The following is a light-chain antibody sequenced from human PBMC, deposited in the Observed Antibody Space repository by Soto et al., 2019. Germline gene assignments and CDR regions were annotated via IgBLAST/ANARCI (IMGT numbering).Light chain of an antibody. CDR2: EVS. Sequence: QSALTQPPSVSGSPGQSVTISCTGTSSDFGSYNRVSWYQRPPGTGPKLVIYEVSNRPSGIPDRFSGSKSGNTASLTISGLQAEDEAEYYCSLYTTDSTYVFGTETKLTVL. CDR1: SSDFGSYNR. CDR3: SLYTTDSTYV. J-gene: IGLJ1*01. V-gene: IGLV2-18*01.